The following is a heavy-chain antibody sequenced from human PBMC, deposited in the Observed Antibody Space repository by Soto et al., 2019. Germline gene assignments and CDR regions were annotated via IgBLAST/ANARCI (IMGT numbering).Heavy chain of an antibody. CDR3: VRPGRDYYLGAFDM. CDR2: ISSSGSTI. CDR1: GFTFSDYY. D-gene: IGHD3-10*01. V-gene: IGHV3-11*01. J-gene: IGHJ3*02. Sequence: GGSLRLSCAAFGFTFSDYYMTWIRQAPGKGLEWVSYISSSGSTIYYADSVKGRFTISRDNAKNSLYLQMNSLRAEDTAVYYCVRPGRDYYLGAFDMWGQGTMVTVSS.